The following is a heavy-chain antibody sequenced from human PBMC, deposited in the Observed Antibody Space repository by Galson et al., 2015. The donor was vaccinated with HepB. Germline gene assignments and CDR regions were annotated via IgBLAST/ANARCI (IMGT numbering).Heavy chain of an antibody. CDR1: GYTFTTNG. V-gene: IGHV1-18*04. Sequence: SVKVSCKASGYTFTTNGISWVRQAPGQGLEWMGWISANSGNTKYAQNLQGRVTLTRDTSTSTAYLELRSLRSDDTAAYYCARGRYYRFDYWGQGTLVTVSA. CDR2: ISANSGNT. CDR3: ARGRYYRFDY. D-gene: IGHD3-10*01. J-gene: IGHJ4*02.